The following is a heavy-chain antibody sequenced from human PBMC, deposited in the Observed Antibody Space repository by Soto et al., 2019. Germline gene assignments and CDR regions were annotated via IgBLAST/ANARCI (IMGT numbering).Heavy chain of an antibody. V-gene: IGHV3-30-3*01. CDR1: GFTFSSYA. D-gene: IGHD3-9*01. J-gene: IGHJ6*02. Sequence: GGSLRLSCAASGFTFSSYAMHWVRQAPGKGLEWVAVISYDGSNKYYADSVKGRFTISRDNSKNTLYLQMNSLRAEDTAVYYCARALTDYYYGMDVWGQGTTVTVSS. CDR3: ARALTDYYYGMDV. CDR2: ISYDGSNK.